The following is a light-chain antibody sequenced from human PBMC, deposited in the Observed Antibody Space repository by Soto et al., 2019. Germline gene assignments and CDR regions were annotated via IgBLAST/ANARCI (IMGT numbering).Light chain of an antibody. Sequence: EIVRTQSPVPLSVPPGGSVTLSCRASQNIRRSLAWYQQKPGQGPSLLIYGTSTRAGGVPARFSGGGSGTEFTLTITSLQSEDFAVYYCHQYNGWPRTFGQGTKVDI. V-gene: IGKV3-15*01. J-gene: IGKJ1*01. CDR3: HQYNGWPRT. CDR1: QNIRRS. CDR2: GTS.